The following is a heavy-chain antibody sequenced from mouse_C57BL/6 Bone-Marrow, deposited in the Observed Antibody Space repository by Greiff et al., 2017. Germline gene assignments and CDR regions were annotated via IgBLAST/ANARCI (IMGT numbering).Heavy chain of an antibody. Sequence: VQLQESDAELVKPGASVKISCKVSGYTFTDHTIHWMKQRPEQGLEWIGYIYPRDGSTKYNEKFKGKATLTADKSSRTAYMQLNSLSSEDSAVYFFARRGTTEGAMDYWGRGTSVTVSS. CDR3: ARRGTTEGAMDY. CDR2: IYPRDGST. J-gene: IGHJ4*01. V-gene: IGHV1-78*01. D-gene: IGHD2-13*01. CDR1: GYTFTDHT.